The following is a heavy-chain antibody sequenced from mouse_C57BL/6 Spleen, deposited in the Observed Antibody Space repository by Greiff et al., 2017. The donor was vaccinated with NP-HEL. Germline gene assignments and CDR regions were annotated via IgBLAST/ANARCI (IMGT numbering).Heavy chain of an antibody. V-gene: IGHV5-17*01. D-gene: IGHD2-4*01. CDR3: ARLGDYGGFAY. Sequence: DVMLVESGGGLVKPGGSLKLSCAASGFTFSDYGMHWVRQAPEKGLEWVAYISSGSSTIYYADTVKGRFTISRDNAKNTLFLQMTSLRSEDTAMYYCARLGDYGGFAYWGQGTLVTVSA. CDR1: GFTFSDYG. J-gene: IGHJ3*01. CDR2: ISSGSSTI.